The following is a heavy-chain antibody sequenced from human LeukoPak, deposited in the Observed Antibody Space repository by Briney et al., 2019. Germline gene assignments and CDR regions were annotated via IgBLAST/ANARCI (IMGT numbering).Heavy chain of an antibody. CDR1: GFTFSSYG. Sequence: QPGGSLRLSCAASGFTFSSYGMHWVRQAPGKGLEWVAVIWYDGSNKYYADSVKSRFTISRDNSKNTLYLQMNSLRDDGTAVYYGARVEAGSGCFDYWGQGTLVTVSP. CDR3: ARVEAGSGCFDY. CDR2: IWYDGSNK. V-gene: IGHV3-33*01. J-gene: IGHJ4*02. D-gene: IGHD3-10*01.